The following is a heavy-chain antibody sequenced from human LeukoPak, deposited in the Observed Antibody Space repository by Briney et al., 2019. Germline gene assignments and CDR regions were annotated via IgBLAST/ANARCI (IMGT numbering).Heavy chain of an antibody. D-gene: IGHD2-2*01. CDR3: ARDCVYCTRATCSSHLPEPPSLDY. CDR2: IWYDGSNK. CDR1: GFTFSGYG. J-gene: IGHJ4*02. Sequence: GGSLRLSCVASGFTFSGYGMYWVRQAPGKGLEWVAVIWYDGSNKYYADSVKGRLTISRDNSKNTLYLQMNSLRAEDTAVYYCARDCVYCTRATCSSHLPEPPSLDYWGQGTLVTVSS. V-gene: IGHV3-33*01.